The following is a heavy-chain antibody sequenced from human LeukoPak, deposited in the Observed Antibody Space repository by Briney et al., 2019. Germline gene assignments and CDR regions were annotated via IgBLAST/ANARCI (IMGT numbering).Heavy chain of an antibody. V-gene: IGHV3-33*06. CDR3: AKGASIHVTGPDY. CDR1: GFTFSRYG. Sequence: GGSLRLSCAASGFTFSRYGTHWVRQAPGKGLEWVAVIWYDGSNKYYADSVKGRFTISRGNSKNMLYLQMNSLSAEDTAVYYCAKGASIHVTGPDYWGPGTLVTVSS. CDR2: IWYDGSNK. D-gene: IGHD3-9*01. J-gene: IGHJ4*02.